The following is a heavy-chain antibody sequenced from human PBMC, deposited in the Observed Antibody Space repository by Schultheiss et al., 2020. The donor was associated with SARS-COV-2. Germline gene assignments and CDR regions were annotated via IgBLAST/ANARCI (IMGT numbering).Heavy chain of an antibody. CDR2: IYYSGST. V-gene: IGHV4-59*01. D-gene: IGHD3-22*01. J-gene: IGHJ4*02. CDR1: GGSISSYY. CDR3: ALSSYYYDSSGYAFDY. Sequence: SQTLSLTCTVSGGSISSYYWSWIRQPPGKGLEWIGYIYYSGSTNYNPSLKSRVTISVDTSKNQFSLKLSSVTAADTAVYYCALSSYYYDSSGYAFDYWGQGTLVTVSS.